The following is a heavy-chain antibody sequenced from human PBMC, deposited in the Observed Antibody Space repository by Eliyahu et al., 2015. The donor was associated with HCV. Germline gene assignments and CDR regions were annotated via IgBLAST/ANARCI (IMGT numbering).Heavy chain of an antibody. CDR2: IRSKSDGGTT. CDR3: TRISSYYNFLTGFLNYYYYYMDV. Sequence: EVQLVESGGGLVKPGRSLRLSCTAPGFSFVDHTISWFRQAPGRGLEWVSFIRSKSDGGTTEYAASVKGRFSISRDDSKNIAYLQMSGLNTEDTAVYYCTRISSYYNFLTGFLNYYYYYMDVWGKGTTVTVSS. J-gene: IGHJ6*03. V-gene: IGHV3-49*05. D-gene: IGHD3-9*01. CDR1: GFSFVDHT.